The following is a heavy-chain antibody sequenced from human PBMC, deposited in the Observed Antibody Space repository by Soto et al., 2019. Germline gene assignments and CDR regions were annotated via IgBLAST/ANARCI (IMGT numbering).Heavy chain of an antibody. Sequence: QVQLQESGPGLVKPSETLSLTCAVSGDSISTYYCMWIRQPPGNGLESIGYLYYGRSANYNPSLKSRVTLSVDTCTNQCSLTLSSMTAADTAVYYYALRSMAVVPEYWGQGTLVTVSS. D-gene: IGHD3-22*01. V-gene: IGHV4-59*01. CDR1: GDSISTYY. CDR2: LYYGRSA. J-gene: IGHJ4*02. CDR3: ALRSMAVVPEY.